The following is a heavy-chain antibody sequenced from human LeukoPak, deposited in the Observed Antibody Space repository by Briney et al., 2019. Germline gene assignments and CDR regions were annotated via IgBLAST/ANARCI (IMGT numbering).Heavy chain of an antibody. CDR2: IKQDGSEK. V-gene: IGHV3-7*01. Sequence: GGSLRLSCAASGFTFSSDWMSWVRQAPGKGLEWVANIKQDGSEKYYVDSVKGRFTISRDNAKNSLYLQMNSLRAEDTAVYYCARGSSSWNYYFDYWGQGTLVTVSS. CDR1: GFTFSSDW. J-gene: IGHJ4*02. CDR3: ARGSSSWNYYFDY. D-gene: IGHD6-13*01.